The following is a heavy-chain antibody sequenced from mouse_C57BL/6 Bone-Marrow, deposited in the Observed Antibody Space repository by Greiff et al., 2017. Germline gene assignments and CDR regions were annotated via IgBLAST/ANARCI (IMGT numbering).Heavy chain of an antibody. V-gene: IGHV7-3*01. Sequence: EVKLMESGGGLVQPGGSLSLSCAASGFTFTDYYMSWVRQPPGKALEWLGFIRNKANGYTTEYSASVQGLFTISRDNSQSILYLPMNALRAEDSATYYCARATMITTWYVDVWGTGTSVTVSS. D-gene: IGHD2-4*01. J-gene: IGHJ1*03. CDR2: IRNKANGYTT. CDR3: ARATMITTWYVDV. CDR1: GFTFTDYY.